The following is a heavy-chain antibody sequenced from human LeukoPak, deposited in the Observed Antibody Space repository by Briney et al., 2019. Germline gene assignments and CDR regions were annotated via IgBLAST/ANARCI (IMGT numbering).Heavy chain of an antibody. Sequence: QPGGALRLSWSASEFTLSSYDMTWVRQAPGRGLEWVSSIRPIGDNTYYADSVNGGFTISRDNTKNTVYLQMNNMRVDDTAVYYCARVAGWDWFDPWGQGTLVTVSS. CDR1: EFTLSSYD. D-gene: IGHD6-19*01. V-gene: IGHV3-23*01. J-gene: IGHJ5*02. CDR2: IRPIGDNT. CDR3: ARVAGWDWFDP.